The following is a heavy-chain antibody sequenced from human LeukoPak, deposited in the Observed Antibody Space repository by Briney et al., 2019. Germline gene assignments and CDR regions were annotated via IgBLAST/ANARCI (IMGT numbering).Heavy chain of an antibody. Sequence: GAPAKVSCKASGYTFTGYYMHWVRQAPGQGLEWMGWINPNSGGTNYAQKFQGRVTMTRDTSISTAYMELSRLRSDDTAVYYCARGVITFGGTMRGGYYFDYWGQGTLVTVSS. J-gene: IGHJ4*02. D-gene: IGHD3-16*01. CDR2: INPNSGGT. CDR1: GYTFTGYY. V-gene: IGHV1-2*02. CDR3: ARGVITFGGTMRGGYYFDY.